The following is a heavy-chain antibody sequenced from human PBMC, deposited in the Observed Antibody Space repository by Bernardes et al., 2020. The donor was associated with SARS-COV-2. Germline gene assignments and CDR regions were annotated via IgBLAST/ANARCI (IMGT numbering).Heavy chain of an antibody. CDR3: ARRSHRDGYNWAVDY. Sequence: SETLSLTCTVSGGSISSDDYYWGWIRQPPGRGLEWIGSIYYTGIAYYNPSLTSRLTISVDTSNNRFSLKLSSVTAADTAVYYCARRSHRDGYNWAVDYWGQGSLVTVSS. CDR2: IYYTGIA. D-gene: IGHD5-12*01. J-gene: IGHJ4*02. V-gene: IGHV4-39*01. CDR1: GGSISSDDYY.